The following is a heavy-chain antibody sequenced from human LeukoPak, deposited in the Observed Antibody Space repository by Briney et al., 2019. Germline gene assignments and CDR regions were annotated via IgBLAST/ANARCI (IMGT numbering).Heavy chain of an antibody. CDR1: GGSISSYY. V-gene: IGHV4-59*12. Sequence: SETLSLTCTVSGGSISSYYWSWIRQPPGKGLEWIGYIYYSGSTNYNPSLKSRVTMSVDTSKNQFSLKLSSVTAADTAVYYCARDNYYDSSGPTGFDIWGQGTMVTVSS. CDR2: IYYSGST. CDR3: ARDNYYDSSGPTGFDI. D-gene: IGHD3-22*01. J-gene: IGHJ3*02.